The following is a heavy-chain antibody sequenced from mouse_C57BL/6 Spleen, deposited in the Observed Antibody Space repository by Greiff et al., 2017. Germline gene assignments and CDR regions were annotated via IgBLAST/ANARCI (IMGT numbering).Heavy chain of an antibody. CDR2: IYPGDGDT. Sequence: QVQLKESGPELVKPGASVKISCKASGYAFSSSWMNWVKQRPGKGLEWIGRIYPGDGDTNYNGKFKGKATLTADKSSSTAYMQLSSLTSEYSAVYFCARRTTVVAPMDYWGQGTSVTVSS. CDR3: ARRTTVVAPMDY. J-gene: IGHJ4*01. V-gene: IGHV1-82*01. CDR1: GYAFSSSW. D-gene: IGHD1-1*01.